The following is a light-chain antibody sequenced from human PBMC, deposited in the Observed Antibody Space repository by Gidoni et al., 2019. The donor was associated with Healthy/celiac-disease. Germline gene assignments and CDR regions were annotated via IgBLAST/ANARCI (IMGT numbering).Light chain of an antibody. Sequence: DIQMTQSPPSLSASVGDRVTITCRASQSISSYLIWYQQKPGKAPKLLIYAASSLQSGVPSRFSGSGSGTDFTLTISSLQPEDFATYYCQQSFSTPPAFGHGTKVDIK. V-gene: IGKV1-39*01. CDR2: AAS. CDR3: QQSFSTPPA. CDR1: QSISSY. J-gene: IGKJ3*01.